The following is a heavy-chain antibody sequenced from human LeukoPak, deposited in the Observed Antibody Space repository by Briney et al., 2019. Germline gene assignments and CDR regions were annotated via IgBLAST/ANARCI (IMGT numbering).Heavy chain of an antibody. J-gene: IGHJ4*02. D-gene: IGHD3-10*01. CDR3: TRDSDHVRDY. CDR1: GLTFSNYW. V-gene: IGHV3-7*01. Sequence: GGSLRLSCAASGLTFSNYWMSWVRQAPGKGLEWVANIKQDGSEKSYVDSMKGRFTISRDNAKNSLYLQMNRLRAEDTAVYYCTRDSDHVRDYWGQGTLVTVSS. CDR2: IKQDGSEK.